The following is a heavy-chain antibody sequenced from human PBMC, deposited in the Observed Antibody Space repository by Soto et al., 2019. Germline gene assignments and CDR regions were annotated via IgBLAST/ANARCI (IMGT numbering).Heavy chain of an antibody. CDR3: ARGSSSWTMISIYYYYMDV. D-gene: IGHD6-13*01. Sequence: GGSLRLSCAASGFTFSSYWMHWVRQAPGKGLVWVSRINSDGSSTSYADSVKGRFTISRDNAKNTLYLQMNSLRAEDTAVYYCARGSSSWTMISIYYYYMDVWGKGTTVTVSS. CDR2: INSDGSST. J-gene: IGHJ6*03. V-gene: IGHV3-74*01. CDR1: GFTFSSYW.